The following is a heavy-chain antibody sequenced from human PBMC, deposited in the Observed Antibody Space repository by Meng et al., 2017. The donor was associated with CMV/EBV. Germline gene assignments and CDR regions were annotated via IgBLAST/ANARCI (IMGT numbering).Heavy chain of an antibody. V-gene: IGHV1-2*02. CDR2: INPSSGGT. CDR3: AREEPLYYDYVWGSYRFHQGYYYYGMDV. CDR1: GYTFTGYY. J-gene: IGHJ6*02. D-gene: IGHD3-16*02. Sequence: ASVKVSCKASGYTFTGYYMHWVRQAPGQGLEWMGWINPSSGGTNYAQKFQGRVTMTRDTSISTAYMELSRLRSDDTAVYYCAREEPLYYDYVWGSYRFHQGYYYYGMDVWGQGTTVTVSS.